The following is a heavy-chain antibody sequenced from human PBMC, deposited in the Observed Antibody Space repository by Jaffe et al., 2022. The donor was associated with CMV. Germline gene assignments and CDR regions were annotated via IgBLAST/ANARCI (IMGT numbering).Heavy chain of an antibody. J-gene: IGHJ3*02. V-gene: IGHV3-48*02. Sequence: EVQLVESGGGLVQPGGSLRLSCAASGFTFSSYSMNWVRQAPGKGLEWVSYISSSSSTIYYADSVKGRFTISRDNAKNSLYLQMNSLRDEDTAVYYCARDSDEAPNVLRFLEWLLFNAFDIWGQGTMVTVSS. CDR3: ARDSDEAPNVLRFLEWLLFNAFDI. CDR1: GFTFSSYS. D-gene: IGHD3-3*01. CDR2: ISSSSSTI.